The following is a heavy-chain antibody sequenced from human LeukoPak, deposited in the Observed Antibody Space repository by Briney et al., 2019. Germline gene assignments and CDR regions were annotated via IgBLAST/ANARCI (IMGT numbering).Heavy chain of an antibody. CDR3: ARETSQKGAHYMDV. D-gene: IGHD3-16*01. V-gene: IGHV1-2*02. CDR1: GFTFTGHY. CDR2: INADTGVT. J-gene: IGHJ6*03. Sequence: ASVKVSCKTSGFTFTGHYMHWLRQAPGQGLEWMGWINADTGVTHYAVKFQGRVTITRDTSTSTVYMDLSSLQSDDTAVYYCARETSQKGAHYMDVWGKGTTVTISS.